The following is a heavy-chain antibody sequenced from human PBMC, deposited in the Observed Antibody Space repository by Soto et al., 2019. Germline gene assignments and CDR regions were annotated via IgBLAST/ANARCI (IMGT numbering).Heavy chain of an antibody. Sequence: ASVKVSCKASGYTFTSYCISWVLQAPGQGLEWMGWISAYNGNTNYAQKLQGRVTMTTDTSTSTAYMELRSLRSDDTAVYYCARDSGSSYYYYYGMDVWGQGTTVTVSS. CDR1: GYTFTSYC. J-gene: IGHJ6*02. CDR3: ARDSGSSYYYYYGMDV. D-gene: IGHD1-26*01. CDR2: ISAYNGNT. V-gene: IGHV1-18*01.